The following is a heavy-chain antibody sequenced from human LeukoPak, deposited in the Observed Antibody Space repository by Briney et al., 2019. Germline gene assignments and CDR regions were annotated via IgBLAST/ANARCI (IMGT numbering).Heavy chain of an antibody. CDR3: AKPEASVAGTWDFFDY. V-gene: IGHV3-23*01. CDR1: GFTFNNYA. CDR2: ISGSGNST. Sequence: GGSLRLSCAASGFTFNNYAMIWVRQAPGKGLEWVSVISGSGNSTYYADSVKGRFTISRDNSKNTLYLQMNSQRAEDTAVYYCAKPEASVAGTWDFFDYWGQGTLVTVSS. J-gene: IGHJ4*02. D-gene: IGHD6-19*01.